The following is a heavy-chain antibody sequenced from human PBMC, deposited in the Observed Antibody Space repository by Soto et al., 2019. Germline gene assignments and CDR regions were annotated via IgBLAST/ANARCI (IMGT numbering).Heavy chain of an antibody. Sequence: QVPLVQSGAEVKKPGSSVKVSCKASGGTFSSYAISWVRQAPGQGLEWMGGIIPIFGTANYAQKFQGRVTITADESTSTAYMELSSLRSEDTAVYYCARGTRGIVVVPAAPYYYYGMDVWGQGTTVTVSS. J-gene: IGHJ6*02. CDR3: ARGTRGIVVVPAAPYYYYGMDV. V-gene: IGHV1-69*01. CDR1: GGTFSSYA. D-gene: IGHD2-2*01. CDR2: IIPIFGTA.